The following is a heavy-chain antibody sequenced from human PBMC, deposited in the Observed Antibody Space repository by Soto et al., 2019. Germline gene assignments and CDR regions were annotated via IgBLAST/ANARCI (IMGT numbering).Heavy chain of an antibody. J-gene: IGHJ4*02. CDR3: ARGRASGSYYLLDY. Sequence: ASVKVSCKASGNTFTSYDINWVRQATGHGLEWMGWINPNSGNIGYAQKFQGRVTMTRDTAVRTAYMEVSRLRSDDTAVYYCARGRASGSYYLLDYWGQGTLVTVSS. D-gene: IGHD3-10*01. CDR1: GNTFTSYD. CDR2: INPNSGNI. V-gene: IGHV1-8*01.